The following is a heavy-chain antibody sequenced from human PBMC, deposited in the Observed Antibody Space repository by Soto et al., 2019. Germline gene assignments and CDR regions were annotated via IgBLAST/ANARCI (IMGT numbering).Heavy chain of an antibody. CDR3: ARVSIIAAAGRLDY. CDR1: GGSISSGGYY. Sequence: SETLSLTCTVSGGSISSGGYYWSWIRQHPGKGLEWIGYIYYSGSTYYNPSLKSRVTISVDTSKNQFSLKLSSVTAADTAVYYSARVSIIAAAGRLDYWGQETLVTVSS. D-gene: IGHD6-13*01. V-gene: IGHV4-31*03. J-gene: IGHJ4*02. CDR2: IYYSGST.